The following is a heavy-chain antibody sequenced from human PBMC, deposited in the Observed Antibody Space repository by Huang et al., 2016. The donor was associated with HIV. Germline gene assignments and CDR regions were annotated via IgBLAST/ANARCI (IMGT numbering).Heavy chain of an antibody. V-gene: IGHV3-30*09. CDR3: AREKGLED. CDR1: GFTFSTNP. J-gene: IGHJ4*02. CDR2: ISHDGSTK. Sequence: QVHLVESGGGVVQPGRSLRLSCAASGFTFSTNPIHWVRQGPGQGLEWVAVISHDGSTKVDAESVKGRSAISRDNSKNMVYLQSYRLRVEDTGVYYCAREKGLEDWGQGTLVTVSS. D-gene: IGHD1-1*01.